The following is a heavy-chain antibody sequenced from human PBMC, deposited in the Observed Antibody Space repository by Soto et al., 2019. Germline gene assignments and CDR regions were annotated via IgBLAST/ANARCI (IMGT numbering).Heavy chain of an antibody. CDR1: GFTFSSYA. CDR3: AKDRPAYYDYVWGSYRPSYYFDY. V-gene: IGHV3-23*01. D-gene: IGHD3-16*02. Sequence: LRLSCAASGFTFSSYAMSWVRQAPGKGLEWVSAISGSGGSTYYADSVKGRFTISRDNSKNTLYLQMNSLRAEDTAVYYCAKDRPAYYDYVWGSYRPSYYFDYWGQGTLVTVSS. J-gene: IGHJ4*02. CDR2: ISGSGGST.